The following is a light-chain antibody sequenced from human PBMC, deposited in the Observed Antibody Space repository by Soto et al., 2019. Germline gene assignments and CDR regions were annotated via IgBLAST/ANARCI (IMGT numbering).Light chain of an antibody. CDR1: QSVSSY. J-gene: IGKJ5*01. CDR3: QQYGSSST. Sequence: EIVLTQSPATRSLSPVERATLSCRASQSVSSYLAWYQQKPGQAPRLLIYGASSRATGIPDRFSGSGSGTDFTLTISRLEPEDFAVYYCQQYGSSSTFGQGTRLEIK. V-gene: IGKV3-20*01. CDR2: GAS.